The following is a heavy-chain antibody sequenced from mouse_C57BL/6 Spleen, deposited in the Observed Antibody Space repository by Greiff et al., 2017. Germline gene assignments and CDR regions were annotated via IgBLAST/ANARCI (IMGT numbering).Heavy chain of an antibody. D-gene: IGHD2-2*01. CDR2: IDPANGNT. CDR1: GFNIKNTY. V-gene: IGHV14-3*01. Sequence: EVMLVESVAELVRPGASVKLSCTASGFNIKNTYMHWVKQRPEQGLEWIGRIDPANGNTKYAPKFQGKATITADTSSNTAYLQLSSLTSEDTAIYYCARGMVTTDRRDYWGQGTTLTVSS. J-gene: IGHJ2*01. CDR3: ARGMVTTDRRDY.